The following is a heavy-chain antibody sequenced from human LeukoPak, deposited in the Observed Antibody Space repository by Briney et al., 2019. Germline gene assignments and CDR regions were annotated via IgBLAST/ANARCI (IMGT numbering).Heavy chain of an antibody. CDR1: GGSISSSSYY. CDR3: ASLYCGGDCYPDY. J-gene: IGHJ4*02. CDR2: IYYSGST. D-gene: IGHD2-21*02. Sequence: PSETLSLTCTVSGGSISSSSYYWGWIRQPPGKGLEWIGSIYYSGSTYCNPSLKSRVTISVDTSKNQFSLKLSSVTAADTAVYYCASLYCGGDCYPDYWGQGTLVTVSS. V-gene: IGHV4-39*01.